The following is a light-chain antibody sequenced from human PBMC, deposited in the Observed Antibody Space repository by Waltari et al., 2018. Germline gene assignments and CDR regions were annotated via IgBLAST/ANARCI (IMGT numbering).Light chain of an antibody. CDR1: QNLNTF. Sequence: DIQMTQSPSTVSASLGDRVTITCWASQNLNTFLSWYQQKPGAVPNLLIYDASTLERGVPSRFSGSGSGTHFTLTISGLQPDDFATYYCQQYYDYPINFGQGTRL. CDR2: DAS. V-gene: IGKV1-5*01. CDR3: QQYYDYPIN. J-gene: IGKJ5*01.